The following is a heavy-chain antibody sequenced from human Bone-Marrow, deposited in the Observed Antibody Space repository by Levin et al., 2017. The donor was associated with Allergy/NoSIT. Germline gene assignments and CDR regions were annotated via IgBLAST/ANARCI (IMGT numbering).Heavy chain of an antibody. CDR2: IYYSGST. J-gene: IGHJ6*03. CDR3: ARRGHYYYYMDV. Sequence: SETLSLTCTVSGGSISSSSYYWGWIRQPPGKGLEWIGSIYYSGSTYYNPSLKSRVTISVDTSKNQFSLKLSSVTAADTAVYYCARRGHYYYYMDVWGKGTTVTVSS. CDR1: GGSISSSSYY. V-gene: IGHV4-39*01.